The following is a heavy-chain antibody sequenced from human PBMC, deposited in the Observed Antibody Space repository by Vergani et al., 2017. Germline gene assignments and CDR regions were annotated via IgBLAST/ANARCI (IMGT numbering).Heavy chain of an antibody. Sequence: EVQLVQSGAEVKKPGESMKISCQISGYSFTNYWIGWVRQMPGKGLEWMGIIHPADSDTRYSPSFQGQVTISVDKSISTAYPQRSSLRASDSAMYYCARLXGRDSSGGKYFDYWGQGTLVTVSS. J-gene: IGHJ4*02. V-gene: IGHV5-51*01. CDR3: ARLXGRDSSGGKYFDY. CDR2: IHPADSDT. D-gene: IGHD3-22*01. CDR1: GYSFTNYW.